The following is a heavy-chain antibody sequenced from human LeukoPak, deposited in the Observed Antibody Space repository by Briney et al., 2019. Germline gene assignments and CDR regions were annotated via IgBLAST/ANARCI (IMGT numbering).Heavy chain of an antibody. V-gene: IGHV3-74*01. D-gene: IGHD2-2*01. CDR1: GFTFSSYW. J-gene: IGHJ4*02. Sequence: PGGSLRLSCAASGFTFSSYWMHWVRQAPGKGLVWVARIKTDGYTTTYADSVKGRFTICRDNAKNTLYLQMNSLRAEDTAMYYRARESRYCDSASCYRPEHYWGQGPLVTVSS. CDR3: ARESRYCDSASCYRPEHY. CDR2: IKTDGYTT.